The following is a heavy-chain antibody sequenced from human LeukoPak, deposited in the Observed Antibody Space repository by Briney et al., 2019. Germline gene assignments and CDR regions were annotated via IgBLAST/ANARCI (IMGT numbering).Heavy chain of an antibody. CDR3: ARDSSSRPFDY. CDR2: ISGTGRTI. V-gene: IGHV3-48*03. CDR1: GFTFSSYE. Sequence: PGGSLRLFCAASGFTFSSYEVNWVRQAPGKGLEWVSYISGTGRTIYYADSVKGRFTISRDDARNSLYLQMNSLRAEDTAVYYCARDSSSRPFDYWGQGTLVTVSS. J-gene: IGHJ4*02. D-gene: IGHD6-6*01.